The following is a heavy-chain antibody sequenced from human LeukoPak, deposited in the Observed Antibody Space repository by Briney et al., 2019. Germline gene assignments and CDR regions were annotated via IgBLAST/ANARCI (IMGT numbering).Heavy chain of an antibody. Sequence: SVKVSCKXSGGTFSSYAISGVRQAPGQGLEWMGGIIPIFGTANYAQKFQGRVTIATDESTSTAYMELSSLRSEDTAVYYCAKSLDYGDSSFDYWGQGTLVTVSS. J-gene: IGHJ4*02. D-gene: IGHD4-17*01. CDR1: GGTFSSYA. CDR2: IIPIFGTA. CDR3: AKSLDYGDSSFDY. V-gene: IGHV1-69*05.